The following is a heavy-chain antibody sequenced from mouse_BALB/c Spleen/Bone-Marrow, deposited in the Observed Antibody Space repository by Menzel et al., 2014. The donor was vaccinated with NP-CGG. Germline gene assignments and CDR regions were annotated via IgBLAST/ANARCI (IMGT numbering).Heavy chain of an antibody. Sequence: VQLKEPGGGLVQPGESLKLSCESNEYEFPSHDMSWVRKTPEKRLELVAAINSDGGITNYPDTMERRFTISRDNTKKTLYLQMSSLRSEDTALYYCARHGFYYAMDYWGQGTSVTVSS. V-gene: IGHV5-2*01. J-gene: IGHJ4*01. CDR1: EYEFPSHD. CDR2: INSDGGIT. CDR3: ARHGFYYAMDY.